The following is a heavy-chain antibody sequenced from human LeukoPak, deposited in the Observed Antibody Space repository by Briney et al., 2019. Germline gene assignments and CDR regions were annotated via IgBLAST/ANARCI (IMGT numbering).Heavy chain of an antibody. V-gene: IGHV4-59*01. CDR3: ARGAMATTPFFDY. D-gene: IGHD5-24*01. CDR1: GGSLSSYY. Sequence: SETLSLTCTVSGGSLSSYYCIWIRQPPGKGLEWIGYVYYTGSTNFNPSLKSRVTMSLDTSRNQFSLKLTSLTAADTAVYYCARGAMATTPFFDYWGQGTLVTVSS. J-gene: IGHJ4*02. CDR2: VYYTGST.